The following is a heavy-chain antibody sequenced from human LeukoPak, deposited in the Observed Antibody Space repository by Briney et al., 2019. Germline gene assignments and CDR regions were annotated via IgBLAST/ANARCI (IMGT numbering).Heavy chain of an antibody. CDR3: AEGVDTAMVSAFDI. V-gene: IGHV1-69*04. CDR1: GGTFSSYA. D-gene: IGHD5-18*01. CDR2: IIPILGIA. J-gene: IGHJ3*02. Sequence: GASVKVSCKASGGTFSSYAISWVRQAPGQELEWMGRIIPILGIANYAQKFQGRVTITADKSTSTAYMELSSLRSEDTAVYYCAEGVDTAMVSAFDIWGQGTMVTVSS.